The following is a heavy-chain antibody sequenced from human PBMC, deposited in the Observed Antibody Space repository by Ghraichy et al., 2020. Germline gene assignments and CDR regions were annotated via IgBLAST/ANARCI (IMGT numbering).Heavy chain of an antibody. Sequence: SQTLSLTCAVSDGSFSGYYWNRIRQPPGRGLEWIGEINHSGNTNYNPSLKSRVTISLDTSQNQFSLKLSSVTAADTAVYYCARGVGASPWFAYWGPGNLVTVSS. CDR1: DGSFSGYY. CDR2: INHSGNT. J-gene: IGHJ4*02. V-gene: IGHV4-34*01. D-gene: IGHD1-26*01. CDR3: ARGVGASPWFAY.